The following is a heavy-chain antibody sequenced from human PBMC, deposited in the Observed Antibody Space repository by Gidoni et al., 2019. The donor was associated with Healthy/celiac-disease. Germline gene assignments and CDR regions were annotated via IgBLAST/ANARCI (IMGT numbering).Heavy chain of an antibody. CDR3: ARGGGGAYYFDY. J-gene: IGHJ4*02. CDR1: GGTFSSYA. Sequence: QVQLVQSGAEVKKPGSSVKVSCNASGGTFSSYAIRWVRQAPGQGLEWMGRIIPILGIANYAQKFQGRVTITADKSTSTAYMELSSLRSEDTAVYYCARGGGGAYYFDYWGQGTLVTVSS. CDR2: IIPILGIA. V-gene: IGHV1-69*09. D-gene: IGHD2-21*01.